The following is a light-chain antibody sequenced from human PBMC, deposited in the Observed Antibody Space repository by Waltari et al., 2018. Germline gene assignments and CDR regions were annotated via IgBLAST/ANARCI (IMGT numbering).Light chain of an antibody. CDR1: LSILVSSENKNQ. Sequence: DIVMTQSLDSLSVPLRARATINCNSSLSILVSSENKNQLGWYQQKSGQSPKLLIYGASTRESGVPDRFSGSGSGTDFTLTISSLQTEDVAVYYCQQYYSTPFTFGPGTKVDIK. J-gene: IGKJ3*01. CDR3: QQYYSTPFT. CDR2: GAS. V-gene: IGKV4-1*01.